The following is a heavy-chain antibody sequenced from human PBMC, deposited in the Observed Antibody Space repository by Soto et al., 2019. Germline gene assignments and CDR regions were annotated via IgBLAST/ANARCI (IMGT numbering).Heavy chain of an antibody. CDR3: ARGPTVTTDY. CDR1: GGSVSSDTYY. Sequence: PSETLSLTCTVSGGSVSSDTYYWSWIRQPPGKGLEWIGYIFYSGNTDYNPSLKSRVTLSVDTSKNQFSLKLSSVTAADTAVYYCARGPTVTTDYWRQGTLVTVSS. V-gene: IGHV4-61*01. D-gene: IGHD4-17*01. J-gene: IGHJ4*02. CDR2: IFYSGNT.